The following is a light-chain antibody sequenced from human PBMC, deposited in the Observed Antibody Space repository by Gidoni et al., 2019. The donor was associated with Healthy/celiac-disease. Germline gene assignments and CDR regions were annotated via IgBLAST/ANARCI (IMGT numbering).Light chain of an antibody. CDR1: QSVRSY. V-gene: IGKV3-11*01. CDR2: DAF. CDR3: QQRSNWPPST. J-gene: IGKJ3*01. Sequence: EIVLTQSPATLSLSPGERATLSCRASQSVRSYLAWYQQKPGQAPSLLIYDAFNRATGIPARFSGSGSGTDFTLTISSLEPEDFAVYYCQQRSNWPPSTFGPGTKVDIK.